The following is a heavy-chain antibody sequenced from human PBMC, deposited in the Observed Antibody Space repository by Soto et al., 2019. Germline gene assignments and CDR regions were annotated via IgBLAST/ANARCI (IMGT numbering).Heavy chain of an antibody. V-gene: IGHV1-3*01. D-gene: IGHD2-2*01. Sequence: ASVKVSCKASGYTFTSYAMHWVRQAPGQRLEWMGWINASNGNTKYAQRFTGRFAISLDTSASTAYMEISSLKSEDTAVYYCARYVVVQAADYYYYGMDVWGQGTTVTVSA. CDR2: INASNGNT. CDR1: GYTFTSYA. CDR3: ARYVVVQAADYYYYGMDV. J-gene: IGHJ6*01.